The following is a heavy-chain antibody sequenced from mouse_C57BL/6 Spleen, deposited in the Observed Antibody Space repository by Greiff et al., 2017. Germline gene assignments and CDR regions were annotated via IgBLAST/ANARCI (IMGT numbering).Heavy chain of an antibody. CDR2: IWSGGST. V-gene: IGHV2-2*01. CDR1: GFSLTSYG. J-gene: IGHJ2*01. Sequence: QVQLQQSGPGLVQPSQSLSITCTVSGFSLTSYGVHWVRQSPGKGLEWLGVIWSGGSTDYNAAFISRLNISKDNSKSQVFFKMNSLQADDTAIYYCARNAHGNYGSSYVYFDYWGQGTTLTVSS. CDR3: ARNAHGNYGSSYVYFDY. D-gene: IGHD1-1*01.